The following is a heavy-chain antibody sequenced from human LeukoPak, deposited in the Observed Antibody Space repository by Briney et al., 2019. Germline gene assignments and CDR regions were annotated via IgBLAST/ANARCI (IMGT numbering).Heavy chain of an antibody. CDR1: GFTFSNYW. J-gene: IGHJ4*02. D-gene: IGHD2/OR15-2a*01. CDR3: ARAVRSSEYHYFDF. V-gene: IGHV3-7*04. Sequence: GGSLRLSCAASGFTFSNYWMSWVRQAPGIGLEWVAKIKEDGSEEDYVDSVKGRSTISRDNAKNSLYLQMNSLRAEDTAVYYCARAVRSSEYHYFDFWGQGTLVTVSS. CDR2: IKEDGSEE.